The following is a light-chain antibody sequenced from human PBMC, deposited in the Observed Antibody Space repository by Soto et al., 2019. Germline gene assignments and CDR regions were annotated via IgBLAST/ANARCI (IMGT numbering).Light chain of an antibody. CDR3: QQYNNWYT. J-gene: IGKJ2*01. CDR1: QSVSSK. CDR2: GAS. V-gene: IGKV3-15*01. Sequence: EIVMTQSPATLSVSPGERATLSGRASQSVSSKLAWYQHKPGQAPRLLIYGASTRATGIPARFSGSGSGTEFTLTISSLQSEDFAVYDCQQYNNWYTFGQGTKLEIK.